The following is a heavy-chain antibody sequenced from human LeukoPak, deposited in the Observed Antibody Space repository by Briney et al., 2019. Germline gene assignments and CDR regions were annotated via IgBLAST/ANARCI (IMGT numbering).Heavy chain of an antibody. D-gene: IGHD3-10*02. CDR3: ARDLHYYVAMDV. CDR2: INSDGSNT. V-gene: IGHV3-74*01. Sequence: GGSLRLSCAASGFTFRSYWMHWVRQAPGKGLVWVSHINSDGSNTDYADSVKGRFTISRDNAKNTLYLQMNSLRAEDTALYYCARDLHYYVAMDVWGQGTTVTVSS. CDR1: GFTFRSYW. J-gene: IGHJ6*02.